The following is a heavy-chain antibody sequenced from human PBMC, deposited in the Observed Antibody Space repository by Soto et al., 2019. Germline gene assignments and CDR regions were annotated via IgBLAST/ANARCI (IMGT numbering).Heavy chain of an antibody. Sequence: ASVKVSCKASGYTFTGYYMHWLLQAPGQGLEWMGWINPNSGGTNYAQKFQGWVTMTRDTSISTAYMELSRLRSDDTAVYYCARQKGGFYGMDVWGQGTTVTVSS. CDR2: INPNSGGT. CDR1: GYTFTGYY. J-gene: IGHJ6*02. V-gene: IGHV1-2*04. CDR3: ARQKGGFYGMDV. D-gene: IGHD1-26*01.